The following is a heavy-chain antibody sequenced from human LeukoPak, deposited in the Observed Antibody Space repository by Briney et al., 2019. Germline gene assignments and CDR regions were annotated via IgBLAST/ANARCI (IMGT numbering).Heavy chain of an antibody. V-gene: IGHV1-18*01. CDR3: AREYYYDSSGSSYYYYYMDV. D-gene: IGHD3-22*01. CDR1: GYTFTSYG. Sequence: ASVKASCKASGYTFTSYGISWVRQAPGQGLEWMGWISAYNGNTNYAQKLQGRVTMTTDTSTSTAYMELRSLRSDDTAVYYCAREYYYDSSGSSYYYYYMDVWGKGTTVTVSS. CDR2: ISAYNGNT. J-gene: IGHJ6*03.